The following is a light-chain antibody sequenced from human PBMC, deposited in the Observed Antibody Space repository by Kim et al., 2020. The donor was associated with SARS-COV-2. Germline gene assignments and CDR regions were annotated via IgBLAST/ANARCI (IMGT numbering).Light chain of an antibody. CDR1: QSISSY. V-gene: IGKV1-39*01. CDR2: AAS. J-gene: IGKJ2*01. CDR3: QQSYKIPYT. Sequence: DIQMTQSPSSLSTSVGDRVTITCRASQSISSYLNWYQHKPGKAPNLLIYAASSLQSGVPSRFSGSGSGTDFTLTISSLQPEDCATYYCQQSYKIPYTFGQGTKLEI.